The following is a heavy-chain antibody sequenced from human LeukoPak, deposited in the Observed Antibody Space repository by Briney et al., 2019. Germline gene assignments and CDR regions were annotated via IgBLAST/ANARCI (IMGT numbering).Heavy chain of an antibody. D-gene: IGHD6-19*01. V-gene: IGHV3-23*01. J-gene: IGHJ5*02. Sequence: GGSLRLSCAASGIVFSNTAMNWARQSPGRGLEWVSAISGGGERTFYADSVKGRFTTSRDNSKNMLYLQMNSLRADDTAIYYCGKDGGQYSSGPEFDPRGQGALVTVSS. CDR1: GIVFSNTA. CDR2: ISGGGERT. CDR3: GKDGGQYSSGPEFDP.